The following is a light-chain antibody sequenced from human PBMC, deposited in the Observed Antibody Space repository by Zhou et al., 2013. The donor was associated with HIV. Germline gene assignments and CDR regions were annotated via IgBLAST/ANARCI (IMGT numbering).Light chain of an antibody. J-gene: IGKJ2*03. CDR3: QQYDNLPYS. V-gene: IGKV1-33*01. CDR2: DAS. CDR1: QDIXNY. Sequence: DIQMTQSPSSLSASVGDRVTITCQASQDIXNYLNWYQQKPGKAPKLLIYDASNLETGVPSRFSGSGSGTDFTFTISSLQPEDIATYYCQQYDNLPYSFGQGTKLEIK.